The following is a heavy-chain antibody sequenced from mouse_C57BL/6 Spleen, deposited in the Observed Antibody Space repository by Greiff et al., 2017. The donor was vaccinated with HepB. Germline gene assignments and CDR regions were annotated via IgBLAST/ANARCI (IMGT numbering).Heavy chain of an antibody. V-gene: IGHV5-17*01. J-gene: IGHJ3*01. Sequence: EVKLVESGGGLVKPGGSLKLSCAASGFTFSDYGMHWVRQAPEKGLEWVAYISSGSSTIYYADTVTGRFTISRDNAKNTLFLQMTSLRSEDTAMYYCARSAWFAYWGQGTLVTVSA. CDR3: ARSAWFAY. CDR2: ISSGSSTI. CDR1: GFTFSDYG.